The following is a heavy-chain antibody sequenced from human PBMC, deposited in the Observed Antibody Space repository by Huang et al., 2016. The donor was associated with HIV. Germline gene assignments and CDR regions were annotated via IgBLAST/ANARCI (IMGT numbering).Heavy chain of an antibody. Sequence: QVQLVQSGAEVKKPGASVNVSCKASGYSFTNYGISWVRQAPGQGLEWMGWSSAYTVNTKYAQKVQGRVTMTTDTSTNRAYMELRSLRSDDTAMYYCARDTFRADSSSSNSGYYYGMDVWGQGTTVTVPS. V-gene: IGHV1-18*04. CDR1: GYSFTNYG. CDR2: SSAYTVNT. J-gene: IGHJ6*02. CDR3: ARDTFRADSSSSNSGYYYGMDV. D-gene: IGHD3-22*01.